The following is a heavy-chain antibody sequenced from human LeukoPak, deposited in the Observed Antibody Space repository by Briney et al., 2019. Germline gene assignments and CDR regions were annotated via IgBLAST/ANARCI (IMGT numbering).Heavy chain of an antibody. J-gene: IGHJ5*02. CDR1: GFTFSSYS. Sequence: HSGGSLGLSCAASGFTFSSYSMNWVRQAPGKGLEWVSYISSSSSTIYYADSVKGRFTISRDNAKNSLYLQMNSLRAEDTAVYYCAKAGLGSSSWPFDPWGQGTLVTVSS. CDR3: AKAGLGSSSWPFDP. V-gene: IGHV3-48*01. D-gene: IGHD6-13*01. CDR2: ISSSSSTI.